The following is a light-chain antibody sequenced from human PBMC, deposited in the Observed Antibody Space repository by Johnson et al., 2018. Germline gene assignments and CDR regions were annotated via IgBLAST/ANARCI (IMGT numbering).Light chain of an antibody. CDR3: GTWDSSLSAGNV. Sequence: QSVLTQPPSVSAAPGQKVTISCSGSSSNIGNNYVSWYQQLPGTAPKLLIYENNKRPSWIPDRLSGSKSGTSATLGITGLQTGDEADYYCGTWDSSLSAGNVFGTGTKVTVL. V-gene: IGLV1-51*02. J-gene: IGLJ1*01. CDR2: ENN. CDR1: SSNIGNNY.